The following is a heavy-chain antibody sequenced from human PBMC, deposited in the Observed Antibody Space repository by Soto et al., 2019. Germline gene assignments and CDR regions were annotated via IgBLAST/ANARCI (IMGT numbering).Heavy chain of an antibody. CDR1: GYTFTHYG. D-gene: IGHD3-10*01. CDR3: ARVYGSGSYIAFDF. CDR2: ISALNGNT. Sequence: QVRLVQSGAEVKKPGASVKVSCKASGYTFTHYGISWVRQAPGQGLAWMGWISALNGNTKYVDNFQARVTMTTDTSTNTSYMEVRSLRPDDTAMYYCARVYGSGSYIAFDFWGQGTMVTVSS. V-gene: IGHV1-18*01. J-gene: IGHJ3*01.